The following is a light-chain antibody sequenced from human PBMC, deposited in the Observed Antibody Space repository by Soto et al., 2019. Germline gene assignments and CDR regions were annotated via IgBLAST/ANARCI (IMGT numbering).Light chain of an antibody. CDR1: QSVRGSY. CDR2: EAS. CDR3: QQSASSPHT. Sequence: ELVLTQSPGTLSLSPGERVALSCRASQSVRGSYLAWYLQKPGQAPRLLIYEASRRAPGIPDRFSGSGSGTDFILNSNKLEPEDLALYFCQQSASSPHTFGQVTKLQMK. J-gene: IGKJ2*01. V-gene: IGKV3-20*01.